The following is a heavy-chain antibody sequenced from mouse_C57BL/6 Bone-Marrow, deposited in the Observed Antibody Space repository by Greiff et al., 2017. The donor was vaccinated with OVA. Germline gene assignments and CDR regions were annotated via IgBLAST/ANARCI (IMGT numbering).Heavy chain of an antibody. CDR2: ISNGGGST. CDR1: GFTFSDYY. V-gene: IGHV5-12*01. CDR3: ARYDGYYSYAMDY. J-gene: IGHJ4*01. Sequence: EVMLVESGGGLVQPGGSLKLSCAASGFTFSDYYMYWVRQTPEKRLEWVAYISNGGGSTYYPDTVKGRFTISRDNAKNTLYLQMSRLKSEDTAMYYCARYDGYYSYAMDYWGQGTSVTVSS. D-gene: IGHD2-3*01.